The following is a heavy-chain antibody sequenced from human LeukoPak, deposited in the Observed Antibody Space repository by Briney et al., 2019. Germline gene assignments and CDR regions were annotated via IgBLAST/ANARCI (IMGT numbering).Heavy chain of an antibody. V-gene: IGHV3-11*01. CDR3: ASRIGAASGTVFDS. J-gene: IGHJ4*02. CDR2: ISRSSTTM. Sequence: GGSLRLSCAASGFPFSGYYMSWIRQAPGKGLEWVSYISRSSTTMFYADSGKGRFSISRHNAKNSLFLHMNNLRAEDTAVYYCASRIGAASGTVFDSWGRGTLVTVSS. D-gene: IGHD6-13*01. CDR1: GFPFSGYY.